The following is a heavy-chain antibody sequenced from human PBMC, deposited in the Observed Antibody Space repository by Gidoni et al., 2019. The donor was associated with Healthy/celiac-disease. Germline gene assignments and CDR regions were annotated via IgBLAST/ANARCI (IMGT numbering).Heavy chain of an antibody. Sequence: EVQLLESGGGLVQPGGSLRLSCAASGFTFSSYAMSWVRQAPGKGLEWVSASSGSGGSTYYADSVKGRFTISRDNSKNTLYLQMNRLRAEDTAVYYCAKIDNWNYHYYMDVWGKGTTVTVSS. CDR1: GFTFSSYA. J-gene: IGHJ6*03. V-gene: IGHV3-23*01. CDR3: AKIDNWNYHYYMDV. D-gene: IGHD1-20*01. CDR2: SSGSGGST.